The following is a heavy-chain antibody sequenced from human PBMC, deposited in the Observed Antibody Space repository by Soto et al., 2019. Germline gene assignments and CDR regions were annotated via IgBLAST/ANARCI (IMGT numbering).Heavy chain of an antibody. CDR2: ISYDGNNK. D-gene: IGHD3-22*01. Sequence: QVQLVESGGGVVQPGRSLRLSCAASGFSLSNNGMHWVRQAPGNGLEWVAVISYDGNNKYYADSVKGRFTISRDNSKNTVYLEMNNLRAEDTAMYYCAKGGSGNYLTYYYYYGMDVWGQGTTVTVSS. CDR3: AKGGSGNYLTYYYYYGMDV. J-gene: IGHJ6*02. V-gene: IGHV3-30*18. CDR1: GFSLSNNG.